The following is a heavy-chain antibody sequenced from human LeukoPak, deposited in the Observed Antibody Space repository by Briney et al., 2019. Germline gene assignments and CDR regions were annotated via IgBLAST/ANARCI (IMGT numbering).Heavy chain of an antibody. CDR2: IYYSGST. J-gene: IGHJ5*02. Sequence: SETLSLTCTVSGASLSSTTYYWGWLRQSPGKGLEWIGSIYYSGSTYYNPSLKSRVTISVDTSKNQFSLKLSSVTAADTAVYYCARLRLTWELLGRSNWFDPWGQGTLVTVSS. CDR3: ARLRLTWELLGRSNWFDP. V-gene: IGHV4-39*01. D-gene: IGHD1-26*01. CDR1: GASLSSTTYY.